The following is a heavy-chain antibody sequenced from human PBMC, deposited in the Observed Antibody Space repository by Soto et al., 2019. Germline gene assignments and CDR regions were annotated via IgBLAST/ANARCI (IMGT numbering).Heavy chain of an antibody. Sequence: GASVKVSCKASGGTFSRYAISWVRQAPGQGLEWMGGIIPIFGTANYAQKFQGRVTITADESTSTAYMELSSLRSEDTAVYYCARDQVVIPVYYYYGMDAWGQGTTATVSS. V-gene: IGHV1-69*13. J-gene: IGHJ6*02. CDR3: ARDQVVIPVYYYYGMDA. CDR2: IIPIFGTA. D-gene: IGHD3-16*02. CDR1: GGTFSRYA.